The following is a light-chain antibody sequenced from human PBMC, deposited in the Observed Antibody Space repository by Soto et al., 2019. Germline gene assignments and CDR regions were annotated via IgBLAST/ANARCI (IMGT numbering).Light chain of an antibody. J-gene: IGKJ5*01. Sequence: EIVMTHSPATLSVSPGERATLSCSASQSVSSNLAWYQQKPGQAPRLLIYGASTRATGIPARFSGSGSGTEFTLTISSLQSEDFAVYYCQQYNNWLITFGQGTRLEIK. CDR2: GAS. CDR1: QSVSSN. CDR3: QQYNNWLIT. V-gene: IGKV3-15*01.